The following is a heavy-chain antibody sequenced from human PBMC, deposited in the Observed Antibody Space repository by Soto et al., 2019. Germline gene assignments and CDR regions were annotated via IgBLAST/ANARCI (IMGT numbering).Heavy chain of an antibody. CDR3: ARGDTPMITGMDSFDI. CDR2: IKQDGTEK. D-gene: IGHD5-18*01. CDR1: GFTFSRYW. J-gene: IGHJ3*02. Sequence: GGSPRLSCAASGFTFSRYWMNWVRQAPGKGLEWVANIKQDGTEKNYVDSVKGRFTISRDNARNSLYLQMDSLRAEDTAVYFCARGDTPMITGMDSFDIWGQGTMVTVSS. V-gene: IGHV3-7*01.